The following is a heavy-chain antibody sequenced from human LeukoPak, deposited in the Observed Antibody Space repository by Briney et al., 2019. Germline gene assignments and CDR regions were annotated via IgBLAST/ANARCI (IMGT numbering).Heavy chain of an antibody. J-gene: IGHJ4*02. CDR3: AKDMIFRPTMVRGVPDY. Sequence: PGGSLRLSCAASGFTFSSYSMNWVRQAPGKGLEWVSSISSSSSYIYYADSVKGRFTISRDNSKNTLYLQMNSLRAEDTAVYYCAKDMIFRPTMVRGVPDYWGQGTLVTVSS. CDR1: GFTFSSYS. V-gene: IGHV3-21*01. CDR2: ISSSSSYI. D-gene: IGHD3-10*01.